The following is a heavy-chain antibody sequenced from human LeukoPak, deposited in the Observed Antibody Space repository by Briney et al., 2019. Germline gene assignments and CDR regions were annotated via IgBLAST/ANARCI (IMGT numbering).Heavy chain of an antibody. CDR2: VYSSGST. CDR3: ARETYCSSSSCYLYYFDY. Sequence: SQTLSLTCTVSGDSISSGSYYWSWIRQPAGKGLEWIGRVYSSGSTNYNPSLKSRVTISLDTSKSQFSLKLSSVTAADTALYYCARETYCSSSSCYLYYFDYWGQGTLVTVSS. V-gene: IGHV4-61*02. J-gene: IGHJ4*02. D-gene: IGHD2-2*01. CDR1: GDSISSGSYY.